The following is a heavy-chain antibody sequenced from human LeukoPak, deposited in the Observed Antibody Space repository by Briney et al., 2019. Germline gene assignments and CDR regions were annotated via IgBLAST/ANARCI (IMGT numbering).Heavy chain of an antibody. Sequence: GGSLRLSCSASGFTFSAYAMSWVRQAPGKGLEWVSDISGGGVSTYYADSVKGRFTISRDNSKNTLYLQMNSLRAEDTAIYHCAKAGGGMSAMGTSGAFAIWGQGTMVTVSS. CDR3: AKAGGGMSAMGTSGAFAI. J-gene: IGHJ3*02. CDR2: ISGGGVST. D-gene: IGHD7-27*01. V-gene: IGHV3-23*01. CDR1: GFTFSAYA.